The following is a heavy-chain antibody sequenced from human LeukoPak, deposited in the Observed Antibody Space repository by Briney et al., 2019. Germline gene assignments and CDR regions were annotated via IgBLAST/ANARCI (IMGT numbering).Heavy chain of an antibody. J-gene: IGHJ1*01. CDR3: ARGRRNRSGYCSSTSCPGAEYFQH. Sequence: SETLSLTCTVSGGSISSYYWSWIRQPPGKGLEWIGYIYYSGSTNYNPSLKSRVTISVDTSKNQFSLKLSSVTAADTAVYYCARGRRNRSGYCSSTSCPGAEYFQHWGQGTLVTVSS. CDR1: GGSISSYY. V-gene: IGHV4-59*01. D-gene: IGHD2-2*01. CDR2: IYYSGST.